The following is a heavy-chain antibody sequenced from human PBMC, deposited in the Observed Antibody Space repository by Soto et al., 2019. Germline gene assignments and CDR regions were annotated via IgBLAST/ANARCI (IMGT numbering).Heavy chain of an antibody. Sequence: SETLSLTCTVSVGSISSSSYYWGWIRQPPGKGLEWIGSIYYSGSTYYNPSLRGRVTISVDTSKNQFSLKLSSVTAADTAVYYCARHIDYGDSRPYFDYWGQGTLVTVSS. CDR2: IYYSGST. D-gene: IGHD4-17*01. CDR3: ARHIDYGDSRPYFDY. CDR1: VGSISSSSYY. V-gene: IGHV4-39*01. J-gene: IGHJ4*02.